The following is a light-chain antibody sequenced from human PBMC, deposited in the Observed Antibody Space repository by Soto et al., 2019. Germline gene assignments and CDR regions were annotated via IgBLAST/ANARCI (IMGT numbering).Light chain of an antibody. CDR1: QSVSSTY. J-gene: IGKJ1*01. CDR2: GAS. Sequence: EIVLTQSPVTLSFSPGERATLSCGASQSVSSTYLAWYQQKPGQAPRLLIYGASSRATGIPGRFSGSGSGTDFTLTISRLEPEDFALYYCQHYGSSRWTLGQGTRVDI. V-gene: IGKV3-20*01. CDR3: QHYGSSRWT.